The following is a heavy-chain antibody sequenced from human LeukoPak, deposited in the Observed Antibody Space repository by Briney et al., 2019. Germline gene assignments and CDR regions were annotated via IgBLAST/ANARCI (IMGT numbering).Heavy chain of an antibody. J-gene: IGHJ4*02. V-gene: IGHV1-8*01. CDR1: GYTFTSHD. CDR3: ARGGSSYNDEHEEFDY. D-gene: IGHD3-22*01. CDR2: MNPNSGYT. Sequence: GASVKVSCKASGYTFTSHDINWVRQATGQGLEWMGWMNPNSGYTGYEQKFQGRVTMTRDTSTSTAYMELSSLRSGDTAVYYCARGGSSYNDEHEEFDYWGQGTVVTVSS.